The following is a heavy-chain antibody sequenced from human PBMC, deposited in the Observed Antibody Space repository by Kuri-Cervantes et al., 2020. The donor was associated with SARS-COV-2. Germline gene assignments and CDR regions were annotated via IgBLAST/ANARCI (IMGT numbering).Heavy chain of an antibody. Sequence: ASVKVSCKASGYTFTSYGISWVRQAPGQGLEWMGWISAYNGNTNYAQKPQGRVTMTTDTSTSTAYMGLRSLRSDDTAVYYCARDGRTYYDILTGYSISYYFDHWGQGALVTVSS. V-gene: IGHV1-18*04. J-gene: IGHJ4*02. CDR3: ARDGRTYYDILTGYSISYYFDH. D-gene: IGHD3-9*01. CDR1: GYTFTSYG. CDR2: ISAYNGNT.